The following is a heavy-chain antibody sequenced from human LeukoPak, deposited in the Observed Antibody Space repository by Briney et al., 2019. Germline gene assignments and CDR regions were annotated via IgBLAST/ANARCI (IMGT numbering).Heavy chain of an antibody. CDR3: ARGGAYYYDSSGYYWDY. D-gene: IGHD3-22*01. CDR1: GYTFTVYY. CDR2: INPNSGGT. Sequence: ASVKVSCTASGYTFTVYYMHWVRQAPGQGLEWMGWINPNSGGTNYAQKFQGWVTMTRDTSISTAYMELSRLRSDDTAVYYCARGGAYYYDSSGYYWDYWGQGTLVTVSS. V-gene: IGHV1-2*04. J-gene: IGHJ4*02.